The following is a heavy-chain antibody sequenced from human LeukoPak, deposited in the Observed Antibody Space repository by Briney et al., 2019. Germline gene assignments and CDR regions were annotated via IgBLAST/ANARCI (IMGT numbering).Heavy chain of an antibody. CDR1: GFTVSSNY. D-gene: IGHD5-18*01. CDR2: IDSGDGA. CDR3: ARQDTAMDMYYFDY. V-gene: IGHV3-53*01. Sequence: GGSLRLSCAASGFTVSSNYMSWVRQAPGKGLEWVSVIDSGDGAYYADSVKGRFTISRDNSKNTLYLQMNSLRAEDTAVYYCARQDTAMDMYYFDYWGQGTLVTVSS. J-gene: IGHJ4*02.